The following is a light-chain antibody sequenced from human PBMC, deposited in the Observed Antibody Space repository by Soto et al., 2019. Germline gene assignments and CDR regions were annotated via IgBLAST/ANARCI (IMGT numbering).Light chain of an antibody. V-gene: IGKV3-15*01. J-gene: IGKJ1*01. CDR2: GAS. CDR1: QSVSSY. CDR3: QQYNNWPPWT. Sequence: EIVMTQSPATLSVSPWERATLSCRASQSVSSYLAWYQQKPGQAPRLLIYGASTRATGIPARFSGSGSGTEFTLTISSLQSEDFAVYYCQQYNNWPPWTFGQGTKVDIK.